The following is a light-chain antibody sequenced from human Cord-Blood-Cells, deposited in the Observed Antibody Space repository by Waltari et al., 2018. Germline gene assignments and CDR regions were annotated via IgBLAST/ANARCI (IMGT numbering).Light chain of an antibody. Sequence: QSALTQPASVSGSPGQSITIYCTGTSSDVGSYNLVSWYQQHPGKAPKLMIYEGSKRPSGVSNRFSGSKSGNTASLTISGLQAEDEADYYCCSYAGSNVVFGGGTKLTVL. J-gene: IGLJ2*01. CDR3: CSYAGSNVV. V-gene: IGLV2-23*01. CDR1: SSDVGSYNL. CDR2: EGS.